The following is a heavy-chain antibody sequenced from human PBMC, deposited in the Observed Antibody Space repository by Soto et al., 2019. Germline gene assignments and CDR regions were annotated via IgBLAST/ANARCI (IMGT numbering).Heavy chain of an antibody. CDR1: GGSFSGYY. CDR3: ARGGPLPTGGDCRSTSCYGYSYGYFY. D-gene: IGHD2-2*01. J-gene: IGHJ4*02. CDR2: INHSGST. V-gene: IGHV4-34*01. Sequence: SETLSLTCAVYGGSFSGYYWSWIRQPPGKGLEWIGEINHSGSTNYNPSLKSRVTISVDTSKNQFSLKLSSVTAADTAVYYCARGGPLPTGGDCRSTSCYGYSYGYFYWGQGTLVTVSS.